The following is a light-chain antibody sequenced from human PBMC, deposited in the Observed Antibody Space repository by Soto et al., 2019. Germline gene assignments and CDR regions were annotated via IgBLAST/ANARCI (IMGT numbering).Light chain of an antibody. CDR2: DVS. CDR3: QQYNSYWT. CDR1: QSVSSW. V-gene: IGKV1-5*01. Sequence: DIQMNQSPSILSASVGDRVTITCRASQSVSSWLAWYQQKPGKAPKLLIYDVSSLESGVPARFSGSGSGTEFTLTISSLQPDDFATYYCQQYNSYWTFGQGTKVDIK. J-gene: IGKJ1*01.